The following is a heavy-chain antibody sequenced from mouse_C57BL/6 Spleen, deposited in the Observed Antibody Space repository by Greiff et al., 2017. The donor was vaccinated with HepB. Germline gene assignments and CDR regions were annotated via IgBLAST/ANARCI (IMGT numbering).Heavy chain of an antibody. CDR2: ISYDGSN. D-gene: IGHD3-1*01. V-gene: IGHV3-6*01. J-gene: IGHJ2*01. CDR3: ARDRGTNFLDY. Sequence: EVQLQQSGPGLVKPSQSLSLTCSVTGYSITSGYYWNWIRQFPGNKLEWMGYISYDGSNNYNPSLKNRISITRDTSKNQFFLKLNSVTTEDTATYYCARDRGTNFLDYWGQGTTLTVSS. CDR1: GYSITSGYY.